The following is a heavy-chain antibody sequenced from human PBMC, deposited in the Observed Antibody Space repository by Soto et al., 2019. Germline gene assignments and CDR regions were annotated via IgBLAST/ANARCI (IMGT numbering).Heavy chain of an antibody. CDR2: ISFDGSNT. V-gene: IGHV3-30-3*01. J-gene: IGHJ4*02. CDR1: GFMFSSYA. Sequence: QVQLVESGGGVVQPGRSLRLSCAASGFMFSSYAMHWVRQAPGKGLEWVALISFDGSNTYSADSVKGRFTISRDTSKNTLYLQMTSLGAEETAVYYCARGGDYDNSESYYTHDYWGQGTRVTVSS. CDR3: ARGGDYDNSESYYTHDY. D-gene: IGHD3-10*01.